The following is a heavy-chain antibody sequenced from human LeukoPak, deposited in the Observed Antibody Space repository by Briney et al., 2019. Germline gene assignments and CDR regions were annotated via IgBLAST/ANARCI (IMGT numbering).Heavy chain of an antibody. Sequence: GGSLRLSCAASGCTFSNSCMSWVRQAPGKGLEWVGRIKSKTDGGTTDYAAPVKRRFTISRDDSKNTLYLKMNSLKTEDTAVYYCTTEADCSSTSCYGDFDYWGQGTLVTVSS. J-gene: IGHJ4*02. CDR2: IKSKTDGGTT. V-gene: IGHV3-15*01. CDR3: TTEADCSSTSCYGDFDY. CDR1: GCTFSNSC. D-gene: IGHD2-2*01.